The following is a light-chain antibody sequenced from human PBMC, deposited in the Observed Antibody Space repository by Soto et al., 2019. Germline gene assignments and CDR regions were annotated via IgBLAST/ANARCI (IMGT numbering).Light chain of an antibody. CDR2: DVN. CDR3: SLYTYSSPLI. J-gene: IGLJ2*01. Sequence: QSALTQPASVSGSPGQSITISCTGTSSDVGGYKYVCWYQQRPGKAPKLMIYDVNNRPSGVSNRFSGSKSGNTASLTISGLQVEDGAHYYCSLYTYSSPLIFGGGTNPPVL. CDR1: SSDVGGYKY. V-gene: IGLV2-14*01.